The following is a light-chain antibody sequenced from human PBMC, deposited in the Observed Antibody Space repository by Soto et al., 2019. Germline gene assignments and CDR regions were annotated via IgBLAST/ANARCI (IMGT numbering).Light chain of an antibody. CDR1: QSISSY. V-gene: IGKV1-39*01. J-gene: IGKJ2*01. CDR2: AAS. Sequence: DIQMTQSPSSLSASVGDRVTITCRASQSISSYLNWYQQKPGKAPKLLIYAASSLKSGVPSRFSGSGSWTDFTLTISSLQPEDFATYYCQKSYSTPPYTFGQGTKLEIK. CDR3: QKSYSTPPYT.